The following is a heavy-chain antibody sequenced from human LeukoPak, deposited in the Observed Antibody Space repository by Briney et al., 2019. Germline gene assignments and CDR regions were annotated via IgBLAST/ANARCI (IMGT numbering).Heavy chain of an antibody. CDR1: GFTFSSYA. D-gene: IGHD2-15*01. CDR2: ISYDGSNK. V-gene: IGHV3-30-3*01. CDR3: ARGAGGYCSGGSCYSESDY. Sequence: PGRSLGLSCAASGFTFSSYAMHWVRQAPGKGLEWVAVISYDGSNKYYADSVKGRFTISRDNSKNTLYLQMNSLRAEDTAVYYCARGAGGYCSGGSCYSESDYWGQGTLVTVSS. J-gene: IGHJ4*02.